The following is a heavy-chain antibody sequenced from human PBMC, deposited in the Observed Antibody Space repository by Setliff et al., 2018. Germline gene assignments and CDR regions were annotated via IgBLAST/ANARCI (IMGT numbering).Heavy chain of an antibody. CDR1: GFTFSSYA. D-gene: IGHD6-19*01. V-gene: IGHV3-23*01. Sequence: PGGSLRLSCAASGFTFSSYAMSWVRQAPGKGLEWVSGISGSGGSTNYADSVKGRFTISRDNSKNTLYLQVNSLRAEDTAVYYCAKDRNGYSSGWTLFDYWGQGTLVTVSS. J-gene: IGHJ4*02. CDR3: AKDRNGYSSGWTLFDY. CDR2: ISGSGGST.